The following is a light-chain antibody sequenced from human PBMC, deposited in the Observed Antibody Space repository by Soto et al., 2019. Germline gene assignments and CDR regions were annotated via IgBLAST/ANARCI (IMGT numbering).Light chain of an antibody. CDR3: QLRSNWPPSLT. CDR1: QSVTSY. CDR2: DTF. V-gene: IGKV3-11*01. J-gene: IGKJ4*01. Sequence: EIVLTQSPATLSLSPGERATLSCRASQSVTSYLAWYQQKPGQAPRLLIYDTFNRATGIPARFSGSGSGTEFTLTISSLEPEDFAVYYCQLRSNWPPSLTFGGGTKVEIK.